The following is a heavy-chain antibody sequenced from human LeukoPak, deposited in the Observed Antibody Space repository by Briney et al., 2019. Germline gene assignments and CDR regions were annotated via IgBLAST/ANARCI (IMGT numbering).Heavy chain of an antibody. CDR3: ANCVDTAANYYYYYMDV. CDR1: GFTFDDYA. D-gene: IGHD5-18*01. CDR2: ISGSGGST. Sequence: PGGSLRLSCAASGFTFDDYAMHWVRQAPGKGLEWVSAISGSGGSTYYADSVKGRFTISRDNSKNTLYLQMNSLRAEDTAVYYCANCVDTAANYYYYYMDVWGKGTTVTVSS. J-gene: IGHJ6*03. V-gene: IGHV3-23*01.